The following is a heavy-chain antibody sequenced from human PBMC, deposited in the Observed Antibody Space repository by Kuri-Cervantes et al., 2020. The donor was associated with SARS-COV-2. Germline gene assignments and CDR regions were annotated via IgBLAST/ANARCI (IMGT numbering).Heavy chain of an antibody. D-gene: IGHD3-3*01. J-gene: IGHJ3*02. CDR3: ARAADPIFGVVIIPVTDALDI. CDR2: INPNSGGT. V-gene: IGHV1-2*02. Sequence: ASVKVSCKASGYTFTGYYMHWVRQAPGQGLEWMGWINPNSGGTNYAQKFQGRVTMTRDTSISTAYMELSRLRSDDTAVYYCARAADPIFGVVIIPVTDALDIWGQGTMVTVSS. CDR1: GYTFTGYY.